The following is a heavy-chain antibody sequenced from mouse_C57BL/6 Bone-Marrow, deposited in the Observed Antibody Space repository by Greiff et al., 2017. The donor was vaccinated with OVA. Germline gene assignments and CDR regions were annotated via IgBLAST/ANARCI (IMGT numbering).Heavy chain of an antibody. V-gene: IGHV1-81*01. Sequence: QVTLKVSGAELARPGASVKLSCKASGYTFTSYGISWVKQRTGQGLEWIGEIYPRSGNTYYNEKFKGKATLTADKSSSTAYMELRSLTSEDSAVYFCARHGTTVVEYFDYWGQGTTLTVSS. J-gene: IGHJ2*01. CDR3: ARHGTTVVEYFDY. D-gene: IGHD1-1*01. CDR2: IYPRSGNT. CDR1: GYTFTSYG.